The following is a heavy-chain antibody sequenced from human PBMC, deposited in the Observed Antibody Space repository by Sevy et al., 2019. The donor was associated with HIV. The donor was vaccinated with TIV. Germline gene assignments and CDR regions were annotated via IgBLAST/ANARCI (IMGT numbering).Heavy chain of an antibody. CDR2: IKDDGSEK. CDR3: VRTYDSTGYFSLRHGIFAI. V-gene: IGHV3-7*03. D-gene: IGHD3-22*01. Sequence: GGSLRLSCAASGFTFDYYWMNWVRQAPGKGLEWVANIKDDGSEKYYVDSVKGRFTISRDNAKNHLYVQMSSLRVEDTAVYYCVRTYDSTGYFSLRHGIFAIWGQGTKVTVSS. J-gene: IGHJ3*02. CDR1: GFTFDYYW.